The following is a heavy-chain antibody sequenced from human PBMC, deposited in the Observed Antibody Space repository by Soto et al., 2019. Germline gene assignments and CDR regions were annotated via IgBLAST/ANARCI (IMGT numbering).Heavy chain of an antibody. J-gene: IGHJ6*02. CDR2: VSLDSDSI. CDR3: ARLYYDYV. D-gene: IGHD3-3*01. V-gene: IGHV3-48*02. Sequence: XGALTLSCRAAGSDFSTYSMNWVRQAPGQGLEWIAYVSLDSDSIQYADSVKGRFTIPRDDAENSLYLQMDSLRDEDTATYYCARLYYDYVWGQGTTVTVSS. CDR1: GSDFSTYS.